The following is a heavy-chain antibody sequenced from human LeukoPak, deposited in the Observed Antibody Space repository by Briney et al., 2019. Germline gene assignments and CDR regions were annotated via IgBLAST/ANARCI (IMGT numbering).Heavy chain of an antibody. CDR3: ATTSTGDYYYYYMDV. D-gene: IGHD2-8*02. J-gene: IGHJ6*03. V-gene: IGHV4-61*01. CDR2: IYYSGST. Sequence: SETLSLTCTVSGGSISSGSYDWSWIRQPPGKGLEWIGYIYYSGSTNYNPSLKSRVAISVDTSKNQFSLKLSSVTAADTAVYYCATTSTGDYYYYYMDVWGKGTTVTVSS. CDR1: GGSISSGSYD.